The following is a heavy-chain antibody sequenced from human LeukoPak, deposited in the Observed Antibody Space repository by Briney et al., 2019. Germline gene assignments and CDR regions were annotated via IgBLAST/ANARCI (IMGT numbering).Heavy chain of an antibody. CDR3: ARDITLLLVAPGY. Sequence: GASVKVSCKASGYSFTNYGISWVRQAPGQGLEWMGWISGYNGKTDYAQKFHGRVTMTTETSTSTVYMELRSLSSDDTAVYYCARDITLLLVAPGYWGQGTLVTVSS. CDR1: GYSFTNYG. CDR2: ISGYNGKT. J-gene: IGHJ4*02. D-gene: IGHD3-22*01. V-gene: IGHV1-18*01.